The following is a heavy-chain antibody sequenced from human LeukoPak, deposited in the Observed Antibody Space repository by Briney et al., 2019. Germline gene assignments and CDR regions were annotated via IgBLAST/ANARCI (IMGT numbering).Heavy chain of an antibody. CDR1: GGSITSYY. J-gene: IGHJ4*02. Sequence: SETLSLTCSVSGGSITSYYWSWIRQPPGKGLEWIGHVSDGGRTNYSLSLRSRVSISLDTSKNQFSLKLNSVTAADTAVYFCARASTTFDDWGQGTLVTVSS. D-gene: IGHD1-14*01. CDR3: ARASTTFDD. V-gene: IGHV4-59*01. CDR2: VSDGGRT.